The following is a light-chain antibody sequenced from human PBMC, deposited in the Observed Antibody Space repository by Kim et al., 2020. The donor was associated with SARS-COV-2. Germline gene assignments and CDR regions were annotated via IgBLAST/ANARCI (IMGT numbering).Light chain of an antibody. CDR3: QVWDTGSDHPI. J-gene: IGLJ2*01. Sequence: APGKTARSPWGENSIGLQSGHWYQQKPGQAPVLVIYYDTDRPSGIPERFSGSNSGNTATLTISRVEAGDEADYYCQVWDTGSDHPIFGGGTQLTVL. CDR2: YDT. V-gene: IGLV3-21*04. CDR1: SIGLQS.